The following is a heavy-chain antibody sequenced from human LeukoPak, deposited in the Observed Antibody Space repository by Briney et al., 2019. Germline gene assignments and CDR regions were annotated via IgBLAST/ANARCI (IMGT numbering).Heavy chain of an antibody. V-gene: IGHV3-23*01. Sequence: GGSLRPSCAASGFTFSQNAMSWVRQAPGKGLEWVSAIGGSDDRTDYADSVKGRFTISRDISKNTLYLQMNSLRAEDTAVYFCAKDLFRWAFDYWGQGTLVTVSS. J-gene: IGHJ4*02. D-gene: IGHD4-23*01. CDR1: GFTFSQNA. CDR2: IGGSDDRT. CDR3: AKDLFRWAFDY.